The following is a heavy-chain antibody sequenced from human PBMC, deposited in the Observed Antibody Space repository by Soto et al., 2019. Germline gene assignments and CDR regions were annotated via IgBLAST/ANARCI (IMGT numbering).Heavy chain of an antibody. Sequence: PGESLKISCKGSGYSFTSYWISWVRQMPGKGLEWMGRIDPSDSYTNYSPSFQGHVTISADKSISTAYLQWSSLKASDTAMYYCAGWAQLVPYYYYGMDVWGQGTTVTVSS. J-gene: IGHJ6*02. D-gene: IGHD6-6*01. CDR2: IDPSDSYT. CDR3: AGWAQLVPYYYYGMDV. V-gene: IGHV5-10-1*01. CDR1: GYSFTSYW.